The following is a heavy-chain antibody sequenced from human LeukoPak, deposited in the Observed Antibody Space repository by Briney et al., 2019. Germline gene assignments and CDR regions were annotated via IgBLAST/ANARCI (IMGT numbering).Heavy chain of an antibody. CDR2: IKQDGIER. CDR3: ARITTRYFDY. J-gene: IGHJ4*02. CDR1: GFTFSNYW. Sequence: GGSLRLSCAASGFTFSNYWMTWVRQAPGKGLEWVANIKQDGIERYYVDSVKGRFTISRDNAKNSLFLQMDSLSAEDTAVYYCARITTRYFDYWGQGTLVTVSS. V-gene: IGHV3-7*05. D-gene: IGHD1-1*01.